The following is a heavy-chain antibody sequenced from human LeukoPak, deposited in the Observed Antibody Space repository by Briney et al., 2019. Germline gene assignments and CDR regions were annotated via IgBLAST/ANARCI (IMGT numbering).Heavy chain of an antibody. CDR2: INHSGST. Sequence: SETLSLTCAVYGGSFSGYYWSWIRQPPGKGLEWIGEINHSGSTNYNPSLKSRVIISVDTPKNQFSLKLSSVTAADTAVYYCARGKYSYVRWGQGTLVTVSS. V-gene: IGHV4-34*01. D-gene: IGHD5-18*01. CDR1: GGSFSGYY. J-gene: IGHJ4*02. CDR3: ARGKYSYVR.